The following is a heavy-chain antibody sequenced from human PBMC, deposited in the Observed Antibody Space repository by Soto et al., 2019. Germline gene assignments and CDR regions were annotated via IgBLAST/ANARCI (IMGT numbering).Heavy chain of an antibody. CDR1: GFTFSSYA. CDR2: ISGSGGST. D-gene: IGHD2-8*01. Sequence: GGSLRLSCAASGFTFSSYAMSWVRQAPGKGLEWVSAISGSGGSTYYADSVKGRFTISRDNSKNTLYLQMNSLRAEDTAVYYCAKLRCTNGVCYTSWYFDLWGRGTLVTVSS. V-gene: IGHV3-23*01. J-gene: IGHJ2*01. CDR3: AKLRCTNGVCYTSWYFDL.